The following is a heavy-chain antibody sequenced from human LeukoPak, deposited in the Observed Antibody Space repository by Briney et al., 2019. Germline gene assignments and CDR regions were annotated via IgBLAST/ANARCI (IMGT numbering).Heavy chain of an antibody. D-gene: IGHD4/OR15-4a*01. CDR1: GYSISSDNW. CDR3: ARKPNAVYWFDP. V-gene: IGHV4-28*01. J-gene: IGHJ5*02. CDR2: IHYSGIT. Sequence: SETLSLTCAVSGYSISSDNWWGWIRQPPGKGLEWIGYIHYSGITYYSPSLKSRVTLSVDTSKNQFSLKLSSVTAVDTAVYYCARKPNAVYWFDPWGQGTLVTVSS.